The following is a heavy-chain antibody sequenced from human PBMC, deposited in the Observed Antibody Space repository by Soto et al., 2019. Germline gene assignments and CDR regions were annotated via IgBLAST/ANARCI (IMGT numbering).Heavy chain of an antibody. Sequence: QVQLVESGGGVVQPGRSLRLSCAASGFTFSTYVMNWVRQAPGKGLEWVAAISYDGSYKDYADSVKGRFTMSRDNSKNTVYLQVNSLTTEDTAIYYCARRGNSDATRSIDYWGQGAVVTVS. J-gene: IGHJ4*02. CDR3: ARRGNSDATRSIDY. CDR2: ISYDGSYK. V-gene: IGHV3-30-3*01. CDR1: GFTFSTYV. D-gene: IGHD5-12*01.